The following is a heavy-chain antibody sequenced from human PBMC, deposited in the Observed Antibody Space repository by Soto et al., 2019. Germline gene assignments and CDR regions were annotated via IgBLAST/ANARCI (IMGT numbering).Heavy chain of an antibody. J-gene: IGHJ4*02. CDR3: ERGPGFLTGNYELKAGLAH. Sequence: GPLQLSCPASGFTLSSYWMHWVRQVPGKGLVWVSRINSDGSSTSYADSVKGRFTISRDNAKNTLYLQMNSLRADDTAVYYCERGPGFLTGNYELKAGLAHWGQGTPVTVYS. V-gene: IGHV3-74*01. D-gene: IGHD3-9*01. CDR2: INSDGSST. CDR1: GFTLSSYW.